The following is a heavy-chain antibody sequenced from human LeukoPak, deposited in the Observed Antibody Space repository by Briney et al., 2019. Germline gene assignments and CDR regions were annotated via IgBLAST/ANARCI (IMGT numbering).Heavy chain of an antibody. J-gene: IGHJ3*02. Sequence: GGSLRLSCAVSGFIVSSNYMTWVRQAPGKGLEWVSYIGSSGSTVYYADSVKGRFTISRDNAKNSMYLQMNSLRDEDTAVYYCARDTLVYADSPDAFDIWGQGTMVTVSS. CDR1: GFIVSSNY. CDR2: IGSSGSTV. D-gene: IGHD4-17*01. V-gene: IGHV3-11*04. CDR3: ARDTLVYADSPDAFDI.